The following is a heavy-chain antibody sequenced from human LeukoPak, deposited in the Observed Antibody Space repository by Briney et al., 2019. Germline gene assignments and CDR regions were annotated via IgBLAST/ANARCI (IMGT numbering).Heavy chain of an antibody. V-gene: IGHV3-23*01. J-gene: IGHJ4*02. Sequence: GGSLRLSCAASGFTFSSHGMNWVRQAPGKGLEWVSGISPNGVITYYADSVKGRFTISRDNSKNTLSLQMTSLRTDDTAIYYCAKDVGYSSSWYEDWGQGTLVTVSS. CDR1: GFTFSSHG. D-gene: IGHD6-13*01. CDR2: ISPNGVIT. CDR3: AKDVGYSSSWYED.